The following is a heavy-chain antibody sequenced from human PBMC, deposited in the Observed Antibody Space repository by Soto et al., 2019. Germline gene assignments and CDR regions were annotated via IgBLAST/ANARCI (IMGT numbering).Heavy chain of an antibody. J-gene: IGHJ3*01. CDR3: ARGDRGGFDL. V-gene: IGHV3-74*01. CDR1: GFTFDYYW. CDR2: VVSEGTTT. Sequence: EVQLVESGGGLVQPGESLRLSCAASGFTFDYYWMHWVRQAPGKGLVWVSRVVSEGTTTPYADSVKGRFTISRDNARNTVSLQMSSLRAEDTAIYYCARGDRGGFDLWGHGTVVTVSS. D-gene: IGHD3-10*01.